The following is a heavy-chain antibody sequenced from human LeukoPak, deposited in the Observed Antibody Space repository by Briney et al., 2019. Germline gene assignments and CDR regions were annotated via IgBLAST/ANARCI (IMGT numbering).Heavy chain of an antibody. D-gene: IGHD6-19*01. Sequence: PGGSLRLSCAASGFTFSSYGMHWVRQAPGKGLEWVAFIRYDGSNKYYADSVKGRFTISRDNSKNTLYLQMNSLRAEDTAVYYCANGLRQWLAPFDYWGQGTLATVSS. CDR3: ANGLRQWLAPFDY. CDR1: GFTFSSYG. V-gene: IGHV3-30*02. J-gene: IGHJ4*02. CDR2: IRYDGSNK.